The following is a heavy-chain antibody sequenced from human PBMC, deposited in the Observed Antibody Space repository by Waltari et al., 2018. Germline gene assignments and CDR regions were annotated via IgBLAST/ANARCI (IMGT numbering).Heavy chain of an antibody. CDR3: AKDLLPSRGYYMDV. D-gene: IGHD5-18*01. Sequence: QVQLVESGGGVVQPGRSLSPSCAASGFTFSSYGMPWVRNTPGKGLEWVAVIWYDGSNKYYADSVKGRFTISRDNSKNTLYLQMNSLRAEDTAVYYCAKDLLPSRGYYMDVWGKGTTVTVSS. CDR1: GFTFSSYG. J-gene: IGHJ6*03. CDR2: IWYDGSNK. V-gene: IGHV3-30*18.